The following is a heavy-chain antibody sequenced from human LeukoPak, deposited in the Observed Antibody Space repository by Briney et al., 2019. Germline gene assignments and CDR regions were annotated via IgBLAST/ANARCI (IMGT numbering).Heavy chain of an antibody. J-gene: IGHJ4*02. D-gene: IGHD2-8*01. Sequence: SETLSLTCKVSGVSISSHYWSWLRQPPGKGLEWIGDRYHNGNSNYNPSLRSLVTVSIDMSKRQVSLSLNSVTPADTAVYYCARMVFGIMTGYYHDSWGQGTLVTVSS. CDR2: RYHNGNS. CDR3: ARMVFGIMTGYYHDS. CDR1: GVSISSHY. V-gene: IGHV4-59*11.